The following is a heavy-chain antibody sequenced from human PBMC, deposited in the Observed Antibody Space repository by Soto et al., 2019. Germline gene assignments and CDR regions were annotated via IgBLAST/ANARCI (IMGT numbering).Heavy chain of an antibody. Sequence: GASVKVSCKASGYTFTSYDINWVRQATGQGLEYLGWMNPNSGNTGYAQRFQGRVTMTRNTSISTAYMELSSLRSEDTAVYYCARSTNDYGDRHWGQGTLVTVSS. CDR2: MNPNSGNT. CDR1: GYTFTSYD. D-gene: IGHD4-17*01. J-gene: IGHJ4*02. V-gene: IGHV1-8*01. CDR3: ARSTNDYGDRH.